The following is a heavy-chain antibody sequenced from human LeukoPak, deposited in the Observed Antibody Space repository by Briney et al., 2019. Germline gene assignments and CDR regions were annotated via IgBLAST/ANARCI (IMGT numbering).Heavy chain of an antibody. V-gene: IGHV4-59*08. D-gene: IGHD3-22*01. J-gene: IGHJ6*02. CDR2: IYYSGST. Sequence: PSETLSLTCTVSGGSISSYYWSWIRQPPGKGLEWIGYIYYSGSTNYNPSLKSRVTISVDTSKNQFSLKLSSVTAADTAVYYCARILYDSSGYYYYYYGMDVWGQGTTVTVSS. CDR1: GGSISSYY. CDR3: ARILYDSSGYYYYYYGMDV.